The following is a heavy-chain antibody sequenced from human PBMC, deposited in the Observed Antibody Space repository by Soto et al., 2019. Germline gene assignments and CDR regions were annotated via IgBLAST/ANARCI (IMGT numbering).Heavy chain of an antibody. Sequence: QWPQHATGKGREWMGGFDPEDGETIYAQKFQGRVTMTEDTSTDTAYMELSSMRSEDTAVYYCATICDFWSGHHCFGPWGQGTLV. V-gene: IGHV1-24*01. CDR2: FDPEDGET. D-gene: IGHD3-3*01. CDR3: ATICDFWSGHHCFGP. J-gene: IGHJ5*02.